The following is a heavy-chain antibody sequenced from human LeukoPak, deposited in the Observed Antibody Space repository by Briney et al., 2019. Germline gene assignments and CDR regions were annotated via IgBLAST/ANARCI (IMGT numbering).Heavy chain of an antibody. CDR3: ARDSGADYYGDFDY. CDR2: INPSGGST. V-gene: IGHV1-46*01. D-gene: IGHD3-10*01. Sequence: ASVKVSCKASGYTFTSYDINWVRQAPGQGLEWMGIINPSGGSTSYAQKFQGRVTMTRDTSTSTVYMELSSLRSEDTAVYYCARDSGADYYGDFDYWGQGTLVTVSS. J-gene: IGHJ4*02. CDR1: GYTFTSYD.